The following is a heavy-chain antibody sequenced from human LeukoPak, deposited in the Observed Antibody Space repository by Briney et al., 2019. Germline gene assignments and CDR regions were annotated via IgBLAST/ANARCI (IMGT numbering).Heavy chain of an antibody. V-gene: IGHV4-31*03. Sequence: SETLSLTCTVSGGSISSGGYYWSWIRQHPGKGLEWIGYVYYRGSAYYNPSLKSRVTISVDTSKNQSSLKLSSVTAADTAVYYCAAQDVNWFDPWGQGTLVTVSS. CDR1: GGSISSGGYY. CDR2: VYYRGSA. D-gene: IGHD2-15*01. J-gene: IGHJ5*02. CDR3: AAQDVNWFDP.